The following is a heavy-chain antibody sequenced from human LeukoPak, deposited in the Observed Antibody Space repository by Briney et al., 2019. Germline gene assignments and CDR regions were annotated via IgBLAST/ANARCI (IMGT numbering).Heavy chain of an antibody. CDR2: IYYSGST. D-gene: IGHD2-15*01. V-gene: IGHV4-39*01. Sequence: KPSETLSLTCTVSGGSISSSSYYWGWIRQPPGKGLEWIGSIYYSGSTYYNPSLKGRVTISADTAKNQFSLQLSSVTAADTAVYYCARNHCSGGSCYSDYWGQGTRVTVSS. CDR1: GGSISSSSYY. CDR3: ARNHCSGGSCYSDY. J-gene: IGHJ4*02.